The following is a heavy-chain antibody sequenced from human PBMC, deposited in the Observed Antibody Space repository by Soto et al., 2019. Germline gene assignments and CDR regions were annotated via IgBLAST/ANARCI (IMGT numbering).Heavy chain of an antibody. CDR3: VRTRVLPASKRNHRFDP. Sequence: QVQLVQSGAEVKKPGASVKVSCKTSGYTFTNYDINWVRQAAGQGLEWMGWMNPNSGDTGYAQKFQDRVTMTRNSTIRTAYIELDSLRSEDTAVYYCVRTRVLPASKRNHRFDPWGQGTLVTVSS. D-gene: IGHD2-8*02. CDR1: GYTFTNYD. CDR2: MNPNSGDT. J-gene: IGHJ5*02. V-gene: IGHV1-8*01.